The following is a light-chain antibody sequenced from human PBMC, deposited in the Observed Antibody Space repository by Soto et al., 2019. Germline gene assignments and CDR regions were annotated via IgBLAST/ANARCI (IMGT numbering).Light chain of an antibody. Sequence: EIVLAQSPGTLSLSPGERATLSCRASQSVSSSNLAWYQQKPGQAPRLLIYGASSRATGIPDRFSGSGSGTDFSLTISRLEPEECAVYYCQHFGSSSWTFGQGTQVEIK. V-gene: IGKV3-20*01. CDR2: GAS. CDR1: QSVSSSN. J-gene: IGKJ1*01. CDR3: QHFGSSSWT.